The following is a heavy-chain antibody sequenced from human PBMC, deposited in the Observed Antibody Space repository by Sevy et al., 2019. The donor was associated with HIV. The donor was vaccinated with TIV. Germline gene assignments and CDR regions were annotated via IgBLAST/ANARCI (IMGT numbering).Heavy chain of an antibody. Sequence: GGSLRLSCAASGFTVSSNYMSWVRQAPGKGLEWVSVIYSEGSKYYADSVKGRFTISGDNSKNTLYLQMNSLRAEDTAVYYCAREGSGSYFDDYYGMDVWGQGTTVTVSS. J-gene: IGHJ6*02. CDR1: GFTVSSNY. CDR3: AREGSGSYFDDYYGMDV. D-gene: IGHD1-26*01. CDR2: IYSEGSK. V-gene: IGHV3-53*01.